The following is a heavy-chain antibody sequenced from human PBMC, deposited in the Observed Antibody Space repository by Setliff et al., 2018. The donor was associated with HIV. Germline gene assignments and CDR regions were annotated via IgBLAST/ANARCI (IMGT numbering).Heavy chain of an antibody. CDR2: INHNELT. V-gene: IGHV4-28*01. D-gene: IGHD2-2*01. Sequence: SETLSLTCVVSGYSISSSNWWGWIRQPPGKGLEWIGYINHNELTYYNPSLKSRIIMSVDTSKNQFSLKLSSVTAADTAVYYCARLDCSSSSGFVDYWGQGTLVTVSS. CDR1: GYSISSSNW. J-gene: IGHJ4*02. CDR3: ARLDCSSSSGFVDY.